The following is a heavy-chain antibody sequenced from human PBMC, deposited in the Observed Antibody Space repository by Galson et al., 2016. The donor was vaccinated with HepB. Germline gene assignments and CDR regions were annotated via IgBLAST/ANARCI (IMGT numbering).Heavy chain of an antibody. J-gene: IGHJ4*02. CDR3: ARRLRVDAPGPTGYYFDY. V-gene: IGHV5-51*01. CDR1: GYSFTTSW. D-gene: IGHD6-13*01. Sequence: QSGAEVKKPGGSLKISCKASGYSFTTSWIGWVRQTPGKGLEWMGIIYAGDSDTRYSPSFQGQVTISADKSTSTAYLHWSSLKASDIAIYYCARRLRVDAPGPTGYYFDYWGQGTLVTVSS. CDR2: IYAGDSDT.